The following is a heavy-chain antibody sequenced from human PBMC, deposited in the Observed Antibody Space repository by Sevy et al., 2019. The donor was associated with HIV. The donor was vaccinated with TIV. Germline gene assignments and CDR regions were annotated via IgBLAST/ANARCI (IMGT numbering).Heavy chain of an antibody. CDR3: AGDAKRSGYHNYFDY. CDR2: IFYSGSA. D-gene: IGHD3-3*01. J-gene: IGHJ4*02. CDR1: GGSISNYY. Sequence: SETLSLTCTVSGGSISNYYWSWIRQPPGKGLEWIGNIFYSGSANYKSSLGSRVTISVDTSKNQFSLELTSVTAADTAIYYCAGDAKRSGYHNYFDYWGQGTLVTVSS. V-gene: IGHV4-59*01.